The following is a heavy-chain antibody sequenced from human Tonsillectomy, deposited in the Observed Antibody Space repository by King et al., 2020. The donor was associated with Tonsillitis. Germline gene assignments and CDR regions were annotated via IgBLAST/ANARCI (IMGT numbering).Heavy chain of an antibody. V-gene: IGHV3-13*01. Sequence: VQLVESGGGLVQPWGSLRLSCAASGFTFINYDMHWVRQGPGKGLEWVSVIGTAGDTHYPGSVKGRFTISRENAKNALYLQMESLRVEDTAVYYCVRAPPRHEYNYGRFASWGQGTLVTVSS. CDR2: IGTAGDT. J-gene: IGHJ4*02. CDR1: GFTFINYD. CDR3: VRAPPRHEYNYGRFAS. D-gene: IGHD5-24*01.